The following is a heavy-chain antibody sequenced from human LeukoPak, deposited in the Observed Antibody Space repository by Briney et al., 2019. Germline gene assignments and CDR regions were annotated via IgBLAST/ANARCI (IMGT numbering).Heavy chain of an antibody. V-gene: IGHV3-30*03. J-gene: IGHJ4*02. D-gene: IGHD3-10*01. CDR2: ISYDGSNK. CDR1: GFTFSTYG. Sequence: GGSLRLSCAASGFTFSTYGMSWVRQAPGKGLEWVAVISYDGSNKYYADSVKGRFTISRDNSKNTLYLQMNSLRAEDTAVYYCARVGMVRGVNFDYWGQGTLVTVSS. CDR3: ARVGMVRGVNFDY.